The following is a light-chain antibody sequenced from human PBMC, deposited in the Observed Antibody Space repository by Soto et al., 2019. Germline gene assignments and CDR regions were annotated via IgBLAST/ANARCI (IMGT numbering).Light chain of an antibody. CDR2: LGS. Sequence: VMMAQSPLSLPVTLGQPASISCRSSQSLLHSNGYNYLDWYLQKPGQSPQLLIYLGSNRASGVPDRFSGSGSGTDFTLKISRVEAEDVGFYYCMQALQAPLTFGQGTKV. CDR3: MQALQAPLT. V-gene: IGKV2-28*01. CDR1: QSLLHSNGYNY. J-gene: IGKJ1*01.